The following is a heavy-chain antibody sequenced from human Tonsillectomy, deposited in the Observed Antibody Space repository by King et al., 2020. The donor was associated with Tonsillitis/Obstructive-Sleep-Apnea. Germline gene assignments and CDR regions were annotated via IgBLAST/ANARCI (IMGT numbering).Heavy chain of an antibody. V-gene: IGHV5-10-1*03. D-gene: IGHD6-13*01. Sequence: QLVQSGAEVKKPGESLRISCKGSGYSFTNYWITWVCQMPGKGLEWMGRIDPSDSYTSYSPSFQGHVTISADKSISTAYLQWSSLKASDTAMYYCAKRRNIATYAMDVWGQGTTVTVSS. CDR3: AKRRNIATYAMDV. J-gene: IGHJ6*02. CDR2: IDPSDSYT. CDR1: GYSFTNYW.